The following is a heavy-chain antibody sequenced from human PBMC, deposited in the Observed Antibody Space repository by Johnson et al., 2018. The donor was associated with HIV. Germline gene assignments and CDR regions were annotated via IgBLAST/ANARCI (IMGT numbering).Heavy chain of an antibody. V-gene: IGHV3-23*04. Sequence: VQLVESGGGVVQPGRSLRLFQPGRSLRLSCPTSSSYLRVRQAPGKGLEWVSAISGSGGSTYYADSVKGRFTISRDNSKNTLYLQMDSLRAEDTAVYYCAKEPWHSSLSLIGLFVFDIRGQGTMVTVSS. D-gene: IGHD6-19*01. CDR3: AKEPWHSSLSLIGLFVFDI. CDR2: ISGSGGST. CDR1: RLSCPTSS. J-gene: IGHJ3*02.